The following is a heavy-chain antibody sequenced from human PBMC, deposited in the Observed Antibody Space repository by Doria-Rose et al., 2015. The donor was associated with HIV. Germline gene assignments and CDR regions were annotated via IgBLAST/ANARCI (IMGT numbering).Heavy chain of an antibody. D-gene: IGHD3-10*01. Sequence: QVQLQQSGPGLVRPSQTLSLTCTVSGDSISSGDSFWSWIRQPPGKGPEWIGYISSSGTTYYYPSLRGRLTISLDESKTQFSLNLNSVTAADTAVYYCARARNYGFPHFFDFWGQGTLVTVSS. J-gene: IGHJ4*02. CDR3: ARARNYGFPHFFDF. CDR1: GDSISSGDSF. V-gene: IGHV4-30-4*01. CDR2: ISSSGTT.